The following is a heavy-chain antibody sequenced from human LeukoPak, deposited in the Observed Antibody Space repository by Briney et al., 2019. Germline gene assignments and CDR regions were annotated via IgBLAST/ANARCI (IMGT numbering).Heavy chain of an antibody. J-gene: IGHJ4*02. CDR2: IIPIFGTA. Sequence: SVKVSCKASGGSFSSYGISWVRQAPGQGLEWMGGIIPIFGTAKYAQKFQGRVTIIADESTSTAYMELSSLRSEDTAVYYCARAMGYSSSWYPLDYWGQGTLVTVSS. V-gene: IGHV1-69*13. D-gene: IGHD6-13*01. CDR1: GGSFSSYG. CDR3: ARAMGYSSSWYPLDY.